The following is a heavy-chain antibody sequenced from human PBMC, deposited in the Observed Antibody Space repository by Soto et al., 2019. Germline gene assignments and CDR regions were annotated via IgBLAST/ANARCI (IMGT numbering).Heavy chain of an antibody. V-gene: IGHV3-64*01. CDR1: GFTFSSYA. J-gene: IGHJ4*02. CDR3: ATTGPY. Sequence: PGGSLRLSCAASGFTFSSYAMHWVRQAPGKGLEYVSAISSNGGSTYYANYVKGRFTISRDNSKNTLYLQMGSLRAEDMAVYYCATTGPYWGQGTLVTVSS. CDR2: ISSNGGST.